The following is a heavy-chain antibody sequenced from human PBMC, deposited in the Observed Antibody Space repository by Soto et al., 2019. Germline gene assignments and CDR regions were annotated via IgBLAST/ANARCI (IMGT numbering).Heavy chain of an antibody. V-gene: IGHV3-30-3*01. CDR2: ISYDGSNK. CDR3: ARTGDRQEGGLRSEFRYYGVDV. J-gene: IGHJ6*01. D-gene: IGHD4-17*01. CDR1: GFTFSSYA. Sequence: GGSLRLSCAASGFTFSSYAMHWVRQAPGKGLEWVAVISYDGSNKYYADSVKGRFTISRDNSKNTLYLQMNSLRAEDTAVYYCARTGDRQEGGLRSEFRYYGVDVWGQGTTVTVSS.